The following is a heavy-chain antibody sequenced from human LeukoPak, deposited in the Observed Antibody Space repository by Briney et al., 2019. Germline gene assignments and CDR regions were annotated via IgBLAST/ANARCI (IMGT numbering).Heavy chain of an antibody. V-gene: IGHV1-46*01. Sequence: ASVKVSCTASGYTFTSYDINWVRQATGQGLEWMGIINPSGGSTSYAQKFQGRVTMTRDTSTSTVYMELSSLRSEDTAVYYCAMSATVTRLDYWGQGTLVTVSS. J-gene: IGHJ4*02. CDR2: INPSGGST. CDR3: AMSATVTRLDY. D-gene: IGHD4-17*01. CDR1: GYTFTSYD.